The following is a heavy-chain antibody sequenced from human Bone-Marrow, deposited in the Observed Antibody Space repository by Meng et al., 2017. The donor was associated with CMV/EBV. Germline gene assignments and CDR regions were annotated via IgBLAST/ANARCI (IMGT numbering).Heavy chain of an antibody. V-gene: IGHV1-18*01. CDR1: GYTFTSYG. D-gene: IGHD2-2*01. Sequence: ASVKVSCKASGYTFTSYGISWVRQAPGQGLEWMGWISAYNGNTNYAQKLQGRVTMTTDTSTSTAYMELRSLRSDDTAVYYWARDSYIVVEPAAIDYYGMDVWGQGTTVTVSS. J-gene: IGHJ6*02. CDR2: ISAYNGNT. CDR3: ARDSYIVVEPAAIDYYGMDV.